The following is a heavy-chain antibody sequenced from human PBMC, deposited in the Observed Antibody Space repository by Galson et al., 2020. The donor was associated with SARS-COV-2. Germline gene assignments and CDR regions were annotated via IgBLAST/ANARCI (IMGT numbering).Heavy chain of an antibody. CDR3: ARDEASDSGAYLGWDY. CDR2: ISAYNGNT. J-gene: IGHJ4*02. V-gene: IGHV1-18*01. D-gene: IGHD3-22*01. CDR1: GYTFTSYG. Sequence: ASVKVSCKASGYTFTSYGISWVRQAPGQGLEWMGWISAYNGNTNYAQKLQGRVTMTTDTSTSTAYMELRSLRSDDTAVYYCARDEASDSGAYLGWDYWGQGTLVTVSS.